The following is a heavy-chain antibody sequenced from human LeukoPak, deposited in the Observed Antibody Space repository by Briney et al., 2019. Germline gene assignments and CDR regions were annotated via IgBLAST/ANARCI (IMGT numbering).Heavy chain of an antibody. J-gene: IGHJ4*02. CDR1: GFTFDDYG. CDR3: ARDQYQLPKIYYFDY. D-gene: IGHD2-2*01. Sequence: GGSLRLSCAASGFTFDDYGMSWVRQAPGKGLEWVSGINWNGGSTGYADSVKGRFTISRDNAKNSLYLQMNSLRAEDTAVYYCARDQYQLPKIYYFDYWGQGTLVTVSS. CDR2: INWNGGST. V-gene: IGHV3-20*04.